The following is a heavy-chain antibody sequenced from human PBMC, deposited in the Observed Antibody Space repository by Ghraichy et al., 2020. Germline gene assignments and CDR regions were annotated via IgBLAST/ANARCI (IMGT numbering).Heavy chain of an antibody. CDR2: ISYDGSKK. V-gene: IGHV3-30*04. CDR1: GFTFSSFA. CDR3: ASGRVGAAGMS. Sequence: GGSLRLSCAASGFTFSSFAMHWVRQAPGKGLEWVAVISYDGSKKHYADFVKGRLTISRDNSKNTVDVQMDSLSFDDTAIYYCASGRVGAAGMSGGQGTLVTVSS. D-gene: IGHD6-25*01. J-gene: IGHJ4*02.